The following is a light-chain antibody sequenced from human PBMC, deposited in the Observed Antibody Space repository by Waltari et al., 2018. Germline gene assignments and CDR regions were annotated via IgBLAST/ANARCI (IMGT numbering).Light chain of an antibody. CDR1: QSVSSN. J-gene: IGKJ1*01. V-gene: IGKV3-15*01. CDR3: QQYNNLPPT. CDR2: TAS. Sequence: EIVMTQSPATLSVSPGERATLSCRASQSVSSNLAWYQQKPGQAPRLLIYTASTRATGIPARFSGSGSGTEFTLTISSLQSEDFAVYYCQQYNNLPPTFGQGTKVEIK.